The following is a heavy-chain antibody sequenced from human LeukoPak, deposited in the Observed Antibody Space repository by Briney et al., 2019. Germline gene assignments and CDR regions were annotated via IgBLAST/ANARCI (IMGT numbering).Heavy chain of an antibody. V-gene: IGHV3-21*01. Sequence: GGSLRLSCAASGFTFSSYSMNWVRQAPGKGLEWVSSISSSSSYIYYADSVKGRFTIFRDNAKNSLYLQMNSLRAEDTAVYYCARNPMVRGVDFDYWGQGTLVTVSS. J-gene: IGHJ4*02. CDR2: ISSSSSYI. CDR1: GFTFSSYS. CDR3: ARNPMVRGVDFDY. D-gene: IGHD3-10*01.